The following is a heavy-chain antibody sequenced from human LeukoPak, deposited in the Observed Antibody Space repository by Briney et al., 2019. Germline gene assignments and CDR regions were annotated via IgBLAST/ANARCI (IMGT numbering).Heavy chain of an antibody. J-gene: IGHJ6*02. CDR2: MNPNSGNT. CDR3: TRYYYYYGMDV. Sequence: ASVKVSCKASGYTFTSYDINWVRQATGQGLEWMGWMNPNSGNTNYAQKLQGRVTMTTDTSTSTAYMELRSLRSDDTAVYYCTRYYYYYGMDVWGQGTTVTVSS. V-gene: IGHV1-18*01. CDR1: GYTFTSYD.